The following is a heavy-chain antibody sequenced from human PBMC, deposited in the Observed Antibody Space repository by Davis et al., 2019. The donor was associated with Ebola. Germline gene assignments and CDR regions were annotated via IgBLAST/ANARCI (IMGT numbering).Heavy chain of an antibody. CDR3: ARDEFDY. J-gene: IGHJ4*02. V-gene: IGHV1-3*04. Sequence: AASVKVSCQASGYTFTTYTVHWVRQAPGQRLEWMGWINTGNGNTEYSQKFQGRVSITRDTSASTAYMELSSLRSEDTAVYYCARDEFDYWGQGTLVTVSS. CDR2: INTGNGNT. CDR1: GYTFTTYT.